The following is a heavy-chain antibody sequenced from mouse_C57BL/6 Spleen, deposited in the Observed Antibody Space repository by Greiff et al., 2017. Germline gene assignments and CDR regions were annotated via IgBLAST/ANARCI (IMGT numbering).Heavy chain of an antibody. D-gene: IGHD1-1*01. J-gene: IGHJ2*01. CDR2: ISDGGSYT. V-gene: IGHV5-4*03. CDR3: ARAYGPLDY. Sequence: EVKLMESGGGLVKPGGSLKLSCAASGFTFSSYAMSWVRQTPEKRLEWVATISDGGSYTYYPDNVKGRFTISRDNAKNNLYLQLSHLKSEDTAMYYCARAYGPLDYWGQGTTLTVSS. CDR1: GFTFSSYA.